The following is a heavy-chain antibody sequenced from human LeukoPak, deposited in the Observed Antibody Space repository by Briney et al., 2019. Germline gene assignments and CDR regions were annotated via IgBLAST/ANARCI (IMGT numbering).Heavy chain of an antibody. V-gene: IGHV5-51*01. CDR1: RYSFTSYW. D-gene: IGHD2-15*01. J-gene: IGHJ4*02. Sequence: GESLKISCKGSRYSFTSYWIGWVRQMPGKGLEWMGIIYPGDSDTRYSPSFQGQVTISADKSISTAYLQWNSLKASDTAMYYWASFVGVCSGGSCYSDYGGQGPLVTVSS. CDR2: IYPGDSDT. CDR3: ASFVGVCSGGSCYSDY.